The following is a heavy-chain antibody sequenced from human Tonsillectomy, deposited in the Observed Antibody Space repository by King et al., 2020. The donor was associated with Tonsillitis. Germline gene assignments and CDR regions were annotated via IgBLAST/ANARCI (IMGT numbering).Heavy chain of an antibody. CDR2: INHSGST. CDR1: GGSFSGYY. Sequence: VQLQQWGAGLLKPSETLSLTCAVYGGSFSGYYWSWIRQPPGKGLEWIGEINHSGSTNYNPSVKSRVTISVDTSKNQFSLKLSSVTAADTAVYYCARKGVRGGFGVVITPFDYWGQGTLVTVSS. V-gene: IGHV4-34*01. D-gene: IGHD3-3*01. CDR3: ARKGVRGGFGVVITPFDY. J-gene: IGHJ4*02.